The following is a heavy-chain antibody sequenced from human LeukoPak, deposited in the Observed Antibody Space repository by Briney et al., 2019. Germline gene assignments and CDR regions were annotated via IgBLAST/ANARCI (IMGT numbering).Heavy chain of an antibody. D-gene: IGHD3-10*01. V-gene: IGHV4-34*01. CDR3: ARGRGGFTMVRGVMGPFAFDI. J-gene: IGHJ3*02. CDR1: GGSFSGYY. Sequence: SETLSLTCAVYGGSFSGYYWSWIRRPPGKGLEWIGEINHSGSTNYNPSLKSRVTISVDTSKNQFSLKLSSVTAADTAVYYCARGRGGFTMVRGVMGPFAFDIWGQGTMVTVSS. CDR2: INHSGST.